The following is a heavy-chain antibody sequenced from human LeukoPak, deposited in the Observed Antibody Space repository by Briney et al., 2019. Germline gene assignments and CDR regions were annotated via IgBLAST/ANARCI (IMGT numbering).Heavy chain of an antibody. Sequence: PSETLSLTCAVSGGSISSSNWWSWVRQPPGKGLEWIGEIYHSGSTNYNPSLKSRVTISVDKSKNQFSLKLSSVTAADTAVYYCARGTYCGGDCYSEVEYFQHWGQGTLVTVSS. D-gene: IGHD2-21*02. V-gene: IGHV4-4*02. CDR2: IYHSGST. CDR3: ARGTYCGGDCYSEVEYFQH. CDR1: GGSISSSNW. J-gene: IGHJ1*01.